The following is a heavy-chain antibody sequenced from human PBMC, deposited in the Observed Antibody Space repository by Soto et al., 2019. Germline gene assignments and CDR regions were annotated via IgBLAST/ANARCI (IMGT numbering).Heavy chain of an antibody. CDR2: FDPEDGET. V-gene: IGHV1-24*01. J-gene: IGHJ5*02. CDR3: ATDSITGTTNWFDP. CDR1: GYTLTELS. Sequence: GASVKVSCKVSGYTLTELSMHWVRQAPGKGLEWMGGFDPEDGETIYAQKFQGRVTMTEDTSTDTAYMELSSLRSEDTAVYYCATDSITGTTNWFDPWGQGTLVTVSS. D-gene: IGHD1-20*01.